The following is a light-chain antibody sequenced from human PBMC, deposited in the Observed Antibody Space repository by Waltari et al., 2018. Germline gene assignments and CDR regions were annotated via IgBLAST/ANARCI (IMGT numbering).Light chain of an antibody. CDR1: TRNVWSPDL. Sequence: QSALPQPASVSGSPGQPITISCTGPTRNVWSPDLTFPSLYQQHPGKAPKLMIYEGNKRPSGVSSRFSGSKSGNTASLTISGLQAEDEADYYCCSYAGSDTWVFGGGTKLTVL. CDR3: CSYAGSDTWV. V-gene: IGLV2-23*01. CDR2: EGN. J-gene: IGLJ3*02.